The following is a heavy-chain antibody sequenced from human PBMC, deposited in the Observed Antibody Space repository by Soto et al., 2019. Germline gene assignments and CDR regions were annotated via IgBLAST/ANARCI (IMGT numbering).Heavy chain of an antibody. J-gene: IGHJ4*02. D-gene: IGHD6-13*01. CDR1: GYTFTSYY. CDR3: ERDPSTRSWSLPFDY. V-gene: IGHV1-46*01. CDR2: INPSGGST. Sequence: GASVKVSCKASGYTFTSYYMHWVRQAPGQGLEWMGIINPSGGSTSYAQKFQGRVTITRDTSASTAYMELSSLRSEDTAVYYCERDPSTRSWSLPFDYWGQGTLVTVSS.